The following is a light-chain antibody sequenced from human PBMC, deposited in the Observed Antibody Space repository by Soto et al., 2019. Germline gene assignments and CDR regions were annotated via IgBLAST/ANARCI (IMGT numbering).Light chain of an antibody. CDR3: QQYNNWPPYT. J-gene: IGKJ2*01. V-gene: IGKV3-15*01. CDR1: QSVSNN. Sequence: EIVMTQSPATLSVSPGERATLSCRASQSVSNNLAWYQQKPGQAPRLLIYGAATRATGIPARFSGSGSGTEFTLTISSLQSEDFAVYYCQQYNNWPPYTFGQGTKLEIK. CDR2: GAA.